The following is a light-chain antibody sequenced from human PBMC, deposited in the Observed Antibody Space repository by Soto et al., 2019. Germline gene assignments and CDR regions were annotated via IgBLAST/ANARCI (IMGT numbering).Light chain of an antibody. CDR3: QQYNNWPPYT. J-gene: IGKJ2*01. V-gene: IGKV3-15*01. CDR1: QSVSNN. Sequence: EIVMTQSPATLSVSPGERATLSCRASQSVSNNLAWYQQKPGQAPRLLIYGAATRATGIPARFSGSGSGTEFTLTISSLQSEDFAVYYCQQYNNWPPYTFGQGTKLEIK. CDR2: GAA.